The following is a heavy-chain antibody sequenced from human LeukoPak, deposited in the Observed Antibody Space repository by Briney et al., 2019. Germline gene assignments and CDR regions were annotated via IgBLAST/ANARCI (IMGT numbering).Heavy chain of an antibody. CDR3: AKTGGYYDTSDLYRPDVFDI. V-gene: IGHV3-23*01. CDR2: ISGTGGNT. Sequence: PGGSLRLSCAASGFTFSNFAMSWVRQAPGKGLEWVSAISGTGGNTFYTDPVTGRFTISRDNSKNTLYVQMNSLRAKDTAVYYCAKTGGYYDTSDLYRPDVFDIWGQGTVVTVSS. D-gene: IGHD3-22*01. J-gene: IGHJ3*02. CDR1: GFTFSNFA.